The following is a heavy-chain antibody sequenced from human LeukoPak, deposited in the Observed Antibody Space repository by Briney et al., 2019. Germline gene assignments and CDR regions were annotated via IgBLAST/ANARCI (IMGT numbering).Heavy chain of an antibody. CDR3: ARGGPYYYDSSGYYYVDY. D-gene: IGHD3-22*01. CDR2: INHSGST. CDR1: GFTFSDYY. Sequence: GSLRLSCAASGFTFSDYYMSWIRQPPGKGLEWIGEINHSGSTNYNPSLKSRVTISVDTSKNQFSLKLSSVTAADTAVYYCARGGPYYYDSSGYYYVDYWGQGTLVTVSS. J-gene: IGHJ4*02. V-gene: IGHV4-34*01.